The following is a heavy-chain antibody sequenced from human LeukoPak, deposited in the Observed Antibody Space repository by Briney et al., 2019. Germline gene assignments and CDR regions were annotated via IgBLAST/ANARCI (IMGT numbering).Heavy chain of an antibody. CDR2: IYYSGST. D-gene: IGHD5-24*01. CDR3: ARVKRWLQQYYFDY. J-gene: IGHJ4*02. Sequence: SETLSLTCTVSGGSISSYYWSWIRQPAGKGLEWIGYIYYSGSTNYNPSLKSRVTISVDTSKNQFSLKLSSVTAADTAVYYCARVKRWLQQYYFDYWGQGTLVTVSS. V-gene: IGHV4-59*01. CDR1: GGSISSYY.